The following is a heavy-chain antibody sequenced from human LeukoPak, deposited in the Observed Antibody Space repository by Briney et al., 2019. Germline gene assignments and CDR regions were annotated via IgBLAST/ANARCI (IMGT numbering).Heavy chain of an antibody. CDR3: ARGMERGLNCGGDCAIDY. J-gene: IGHJ4*02. V-gene: IGHV1-2*06. Sequence: GASVKVSCKASGYTFTGYYMHWVRQAPGQGLEWVGRINPNSGGTNYAQKFQGRVTMTRDTSISTAYMELSRLRSDDTAVYYCARGMERGLNCGGDCAIDYWGQGTLVTVSS. CDR2: INPNSGGT. D-gene: IGHD2-21*02. CDR1: GYTFTGYY.